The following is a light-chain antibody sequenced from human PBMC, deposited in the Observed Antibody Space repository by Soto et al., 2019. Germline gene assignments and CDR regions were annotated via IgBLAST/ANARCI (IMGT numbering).Light chain of an antibody. J-gene: IGLJ3*02. V-gene: IGLV2-23*01. CDR1: SSDVGNYNL. CDR2: EGF. Sequence: QSALVQPASVSGSPGQSITISCTGTSSDVGNYNLVSWYQQHPGKAPKLMIYEGFKWPSGVSNRFSGSKSGNTASLTISGLQAEDEADYYCCSYAGSSTWVFGGGTKVTVL. CDR3: CSYAGSSTWV.